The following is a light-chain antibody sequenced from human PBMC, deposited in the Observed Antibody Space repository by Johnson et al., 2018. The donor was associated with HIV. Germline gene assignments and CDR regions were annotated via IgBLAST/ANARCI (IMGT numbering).Light chain of an antibody. CDR1: SSNIGNNY. CDR3: GTWNGSLSANYV. Sequence: QSMLTQPPSVSAAPGQKVTISCSGSSSNIGNNYVSWYQQLPGTAPKLLIYENNMRPSGIPDRFSGSKSGTSATLGIAGLQTGDEADYYCGTWNGSLSANYVVGSGTKVTVL. CDR2: ENN. J-gene: IGLJ1*01. V-gene: IGLV1-51*02.